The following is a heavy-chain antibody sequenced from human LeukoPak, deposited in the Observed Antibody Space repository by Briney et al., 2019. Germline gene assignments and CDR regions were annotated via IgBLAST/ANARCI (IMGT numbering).Heavy chain of an antibody. CDR3: AKDGAGANYYYYYMDV. Sequence: GGSLRLSCAASGFTFSSYAMSWVRQAPGKGLEWVSAISGSGGSTYYADSVKGRFTISRDNSKNTLYLQMNSLRAEDTAVYYCAKDGAGANYYYYYMDVWGKGTTVTVSS. V-gene: IGHV3-23*01. CDR2: ISGSGGST. J-gene: IGHJ6*03. D-gene: IGHD1-26*01. CDR1: GFTFSSYA.